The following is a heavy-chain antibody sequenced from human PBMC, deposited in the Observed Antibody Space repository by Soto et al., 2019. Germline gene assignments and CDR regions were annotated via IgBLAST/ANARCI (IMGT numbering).Heavy chain of an antibody. CDR3: ARGLLWFGERFDP. V-gene: IGHV4-4*02. D-gene: IGHD3-10*01. Sequence: SETLSLTCVVSGDSISSSFWWSWVRQSPGKGLEWIGEIYHTGITNYNPSLKSRVNISVDTSKNQFSLKLSSVTAADTAVYYCARGLLWFGERFDPWGQGTLVT. CDR2: IYHTGIT. CDR1: GDSISSSFW. J-gene: IGHJ5*02.